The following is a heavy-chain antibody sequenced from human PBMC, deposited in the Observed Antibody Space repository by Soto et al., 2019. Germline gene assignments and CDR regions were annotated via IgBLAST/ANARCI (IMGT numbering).Heavy chain of an antibody. V-gene: IGHV3-23*01. CDR3: VKDRHRDGFWPFDH. J-gene: IGHJ4*02. Sequence: VQLLESGGGLVQPGGSLRLSCVGSGFIFSTYAMSWVRQAPGRGLEWVAGLFGNGGGIEYADLVKGRFTISRDNSKNTLYLQLNSLRAEDTATYYCVKDRHRDGFWPFDHWGQGTLITVSS. CDR1: GFIFSTYA. D-gene: IGHD3-3*01. CDR2: LFGNGGGI.